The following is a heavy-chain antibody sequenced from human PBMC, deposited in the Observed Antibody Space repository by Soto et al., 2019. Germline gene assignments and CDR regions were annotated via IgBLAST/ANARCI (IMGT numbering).Heavy chain of an antibody. V-gene: IGHV3-30*18. CDR1: GFTFSSYG. CDR3: AKMGADEYYYDSSGSPTLDY. J-gene: IGHJ4*02. D-gene: IGHD3-22*01. CDR2: ISYDGSNK. Sequence: GGSLRLSCAASGFTFSSYGMHWVRQAPGKGLEWVAVISYDGSNKYYADSVKGRFTISRDNSKNTLYLQMNSLRAEDTAVYYCAKMGADEYYYDSSGSPTLDYWGQGTLVTVSS.